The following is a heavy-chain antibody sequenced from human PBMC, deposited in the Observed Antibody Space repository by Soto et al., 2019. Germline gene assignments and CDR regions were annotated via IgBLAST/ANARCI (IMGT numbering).Heavy chain of an antibody. J-gene: IGHJ5*02. D-gene: IGHD6-13*01. V-gene: IGHV3-30*18. CDR1: GFTFSSYG. Sequence: QVQLVESGGGVVQPGRSLRLSCAASGFTFSSYGMHWVRQAPGKGLEWVAVISYDGSNKYYVDSVKGRFTISRDNSKNTLYLQMNSLRAEDTAVYYCAKESSWYWFDPWGQGTLVTVSS. CDR3: AKESSWYWFDP. CDR2: ISYDGSNK.